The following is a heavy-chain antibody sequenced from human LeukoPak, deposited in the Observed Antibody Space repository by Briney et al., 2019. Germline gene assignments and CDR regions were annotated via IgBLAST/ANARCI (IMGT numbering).Heavy chain of an antibody. CDR1: GFTFSSYS. CDR2: ISYDGSNK. CDR3: AKDLRFSVLRFLEWLLYPPGGY. Sequence: GGSLRLSCAASGFTFSSYSMNWVRQAPGKGLEWVAVISYDGSNKYYADSVKGRFTISRDNSKNTLYLQMNSLRAEDTAVYYCAKDLRFSVLRFLEWLLYPPGGYWGQGTLVTVSS. D-gene: IGHD3-3*01. V-gene: IGHV3-30*18. J-gene: IGHJ4*02.